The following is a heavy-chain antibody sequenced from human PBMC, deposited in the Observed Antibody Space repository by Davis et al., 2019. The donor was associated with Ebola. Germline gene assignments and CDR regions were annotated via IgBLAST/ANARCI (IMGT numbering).Heavy chain of an antibody. CDR3: TTRTAVTDVHAFDV. Sequence: PGGSLRLSCAASGFTFSKAWMSWVRQAPGKGLEWVGRIKSKTDGGTIDYAVSVKGRFTISRDDSKNTLFLQMDSLKTEDTAVCHCTTRTAVTDVHAFDVWGQGTMVAVSP. D-gene: IGHD6-19*01. J-gene: IGHJ3*01. CDR2: IKSKTDGGTI. V-gene: IGHV3-15*01. CDR1: GFTFSKAW.